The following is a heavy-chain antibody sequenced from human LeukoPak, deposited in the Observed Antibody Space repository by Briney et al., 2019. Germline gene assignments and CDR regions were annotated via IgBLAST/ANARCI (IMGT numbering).Heavy chain of an antibody. Sequence: GGSLRLSCAASGFTYSSYAMSWVRQAPGKGLEWVSRISGSGGTIYFADSVKGRFTISRDNSKNTLYLQMNSLRAEDTAVYYCASGNYYFDYWGQGTLVTVSS. CDR2: ISGSGGTI. CDR3: ASGNYYFDY. V-gene: IGHV3-23*01. J-gene: IGHJ4*02. CDR1: GFTYSSYA.